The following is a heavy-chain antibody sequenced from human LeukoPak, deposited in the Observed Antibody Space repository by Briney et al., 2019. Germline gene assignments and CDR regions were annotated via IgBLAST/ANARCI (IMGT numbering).Heavy chain of an antibody. CDR3: ARAAYSSTWYSRYFDL. D-gene: IGHD6-13*01. J-gene: IGHJ2*01. CDR2: IHYSGST. V-gene: IGHV4-59*01. Sequence: PSETLSLTCTVSGGSISSYYWSWIRQPPGKGLEWIGYIHYSGSTNYNPSLKSRVTISVDTSKNQFSLKLSSVTAADTAVYYCARAAYSSTWYSRYFDLWGRGTLVTVSS. CDR1: GGSISSYY.